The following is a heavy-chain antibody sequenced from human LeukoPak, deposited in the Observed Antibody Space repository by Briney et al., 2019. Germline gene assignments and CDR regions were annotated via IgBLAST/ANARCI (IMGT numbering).Heavy chain of an antibody. CDR3: ARDLAFIVRVPPGGATAVS. D-gene: IGHD2-2*01. CDR1: GFTFSDYS. CDR2: ISSTGSTI. J-gene: IGHJ5*02. V-gene: IGHV3-48*01. Sequence: PGGSLRLSCAASGFTFSDYSMNWVRQAPGKGLEWLSFISSTGSTIHYADSVKGRFTISRDNARKSLYLQMNSLSVEDTALYYCARDLAFIVRVPPGGATAVSWGQGTLVTVSS.